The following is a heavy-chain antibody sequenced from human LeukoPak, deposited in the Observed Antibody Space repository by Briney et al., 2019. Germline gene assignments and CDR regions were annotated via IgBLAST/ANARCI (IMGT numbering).Heavy chain of an antibody. CDR2: ISSSSYI. CDR3: ARERDIVVVPAASPHLPFDY. D-gene: IGHD2-2*01. J-gene: IGHJ4*02. CDR1: GFTFSSHG. V-gene: IGHV3-21*01. Sequence: GGSLRLSCAASGFTFSSHGMHWVRQAPGKGLEWVSSISSSSYIYYADSVKGRFTISRDNAKNSLYLQMNSLRAEDTAVYYCARERDIVVVPAASPHLPFDYWGQGTLVTVSS.